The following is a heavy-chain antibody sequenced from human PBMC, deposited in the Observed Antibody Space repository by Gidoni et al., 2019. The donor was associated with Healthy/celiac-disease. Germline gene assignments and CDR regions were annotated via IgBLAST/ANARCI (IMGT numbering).Heavy chain of an antibody. CDR1: GVSVSSGSYY. CDR3: ARGTVAGLDY. V-gene: IGHV4-61*01. Sequence: QVQLQESGPGLVKPSETLSLTCTVSGVSVSSGSYYWSWIRQPPGKGLEWIGYIYYSVSTNYNPSLKSRVTISVDTSKNQFSLKLSSVTAADTAVYYCARGTVAGLDYWGQGTLVTVSS. D-gene: IGHD6-19*01. CDR2: IYYSVST. J-gene: IGHJ4*02.